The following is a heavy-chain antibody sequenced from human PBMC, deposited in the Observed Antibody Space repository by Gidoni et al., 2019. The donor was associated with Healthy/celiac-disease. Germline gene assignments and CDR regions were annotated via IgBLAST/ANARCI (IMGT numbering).Heavy chain of an antibody. D-gene: IGHD3-10*01. V-gene: IGHV4-39*01. CDR1: GGSISSSSYY. Sequence: QLQLQESGPGLVKPSETLSLTCTVSGGSISSSSYYWGWIRQPPGKGLEWIGSIYYSGSTYYNPSLKSRVTISVDTSKNQFSLKLSSVTAADTAVYYCARPPAGGWVRPWDYWGQGTLVTVSS. CDR3: ARPPAGGWVRPWDY. CDR2: IYYSGST. J-gene: IGHJ4*02.